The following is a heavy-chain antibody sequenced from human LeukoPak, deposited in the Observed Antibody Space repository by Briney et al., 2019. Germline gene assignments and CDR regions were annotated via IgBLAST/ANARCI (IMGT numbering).Heavy chain of an antibody. CDR1: GFTFSSYA. J-gene: IGHJ6*02. D-gene: IGHD5/OR15-5a*01. V-gene: IGHV3-23*01. CDR3: AKDPCPPIYGIDV. CDR2: ISGCVGST. Sequence: PGGSLRLSCAASGFTFSSYAMSWVRQAPGQGLEWVSAISGCVGSTYYADSVKGRFTISRDNSKNTVYLQMSSLRAEDTAVYYCAKDPCPPIYGIDVWGQRTTVTVSS.